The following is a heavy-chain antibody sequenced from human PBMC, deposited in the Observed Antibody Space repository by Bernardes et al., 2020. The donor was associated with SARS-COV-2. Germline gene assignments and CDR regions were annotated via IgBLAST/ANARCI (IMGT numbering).Heavy chain of an antibody. V-gene: IGHV3-7*01. J-gene: IGHJ4*02. CDR2: IKQDGSEK. Sequence: GGSLRLSCAASGFTFSSYWMSWVRQAPGKGLEWVANIKQDGSEKYYVDSVKGRFTISRDNAKNSLYLQMNSLRAEDTAVYYCASYGDSSGYYYFYFDYWGQGTLVTVSS. CDR1: GFTFSSYW. D-gene: IGHD3-22*01. CDR3: ASYGDSSGYYYFYFDY.